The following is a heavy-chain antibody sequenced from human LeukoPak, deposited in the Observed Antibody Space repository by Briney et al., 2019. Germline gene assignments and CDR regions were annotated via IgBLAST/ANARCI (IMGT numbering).Heavy chain of an antibody. V-gene: IGHV1-69*05. CDR1: GDTFSSYA. D-gene: IGHD1-14*01. J-gene: IGHJ4*02. CDR3: ARDWSLEPPSYYFDY. CDR2: IIPIFGTA. Sequence: SVRVSCKASGDTFSSYAISWGRQAPGQGLEWMGGIIPIFGTANYAQKFQGRVTITTDESTSTAYTALSSLRSEDTAVYYCARDWSLEPPSYYFDYWGQGTLVTVSS.